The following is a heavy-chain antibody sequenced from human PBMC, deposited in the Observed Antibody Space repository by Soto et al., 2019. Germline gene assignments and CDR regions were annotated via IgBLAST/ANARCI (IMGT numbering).Heavy chain of an antibody. Sequence: SETLSLTCTVSGGSVSSDSYYWSWIRQPPGKGLEWIGYIYYSGSTNYNPSLKSRVTISVDTTKNQFSLKLSSVTAADTAVYYCARDRGGHYDFWSGYLNWFDPWGQGTLVTVS. D-gene: IGHD3-3*01. CDR3: ARDRGGHYDFWSGYLNWFDP. CDR2: IYYSGST. V-gene: IGHV4-61*01. J-gene: IGHJ5*02. CDR1: GGSVSSDSYY.